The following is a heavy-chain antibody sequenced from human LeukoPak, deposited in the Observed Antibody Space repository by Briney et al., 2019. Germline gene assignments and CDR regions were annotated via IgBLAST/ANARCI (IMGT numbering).Heavy chain of an antibody. J-gene: IGHJ4*02. CDR2: INPNSGDT. CDR3: ARARSSWDQLDY. V-gene: IGHV1-2*02. Sequence: ASVKVSCKASGYTFTGHYIHWVRQAPGQGLEWMGWINPNSGDTRYAQKFQGRVTITRDTSISIAYMDMSRLRSDDTAVYYCARARSSWDQLDYWGQGTLVTVSS. CDR1: GYTFTGHY. D-gene: IGHD6-13*01.